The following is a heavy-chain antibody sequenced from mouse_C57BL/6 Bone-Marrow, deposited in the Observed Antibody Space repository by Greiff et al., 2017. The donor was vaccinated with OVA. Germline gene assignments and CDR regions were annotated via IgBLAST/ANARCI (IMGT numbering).Heavy chain of an antibody. CDR3: ASSGGTTDWYFDV. V-gene: IGHV1-54*01. CDR1: GYAFTNYL. CDR2: INPGSGGT. Sequence: QVQLKESGAELVRPGTSVKVSCKASGYAFTNYLIEWVKQRPGQGLEWIGVINPGSGGTNYNEKFKGKATLTADKSSSTAYMQLSSLTSEDSAVYFCASSGGTTDWYFDVWGTGTTVTVSS. D-gene: IGHD1-1*01. J-gene: IGHJ1*03.